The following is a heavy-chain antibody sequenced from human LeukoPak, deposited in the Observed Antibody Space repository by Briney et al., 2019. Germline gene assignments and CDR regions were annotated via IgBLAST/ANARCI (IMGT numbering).Heavy chain of an antibody. J-gene: IGHJ4*02. V-gene: IGHV3-23*01. Sequence: GGSLRLSCAASGFTFSSYGMSWVRQAPGKGLEWVSAISGSGGTTYYADSVKGRFTISRDNSKNTLYLQMNSLRAEDTAVYYCAREYSSSWSLLNGWGQGTLVTVSS. CDR2: ISGSGGTT. CDR1: GFTFSSYG. D-gene: IGHD6-13*01. CDR3: AREYSSSWSLLNG.